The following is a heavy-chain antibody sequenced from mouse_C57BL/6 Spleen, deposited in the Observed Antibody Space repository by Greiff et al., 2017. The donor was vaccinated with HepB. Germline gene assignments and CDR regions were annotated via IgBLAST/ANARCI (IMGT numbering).Heavy chain of an antibody. V-gene: IGHV1-82*01. CDR3: ARGGYYYASSYEGFAY. Sequence: QVQLQQSGPELVKPGASVKISCKASGYAFSSSWMNWVKQRPGKGLEWIGRIYPGDGDTNYNGKFKGKATLTADKSSSTAYMQLSSLTSEDSAVYFCARGGYYYASSYEGFAYWGQGTLVTVSA. J-gene: IGHJ3*01. CDR1: GYAFSSSW. D-gene: IGHD1-1*01. CDR2: IYPGDGDT.